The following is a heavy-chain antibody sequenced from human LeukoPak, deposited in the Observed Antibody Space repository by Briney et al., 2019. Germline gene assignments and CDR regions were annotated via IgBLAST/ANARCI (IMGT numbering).Heavy chain of an antibody. CDR1: GFTVSSNY. D-gene: IGHD3-16*01. V-gene: IGHV3-53*01. CDR3: VRLGPGGYYFDD. J-gene: IGHJ4*02. Sequence: GGSLRLSCAASGFTVSSNYMGWVRQAPGKGLEWVSLIFAGGSTYYADSVKGRFTISRDNSKNTLHLQMNSLRAEDTAVNYCVRLGPGGYYFDDWGQGTLVTVPS. CDR2: IFAGGST.